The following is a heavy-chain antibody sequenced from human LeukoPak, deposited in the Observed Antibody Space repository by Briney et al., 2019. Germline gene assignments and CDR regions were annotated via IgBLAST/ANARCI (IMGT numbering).Heavy chain of an antibody. J-gene: IGHJ4*02. V-gene: IGHV4-39*01. CDR1: GGSISSSSYY. Sequence: SETPSLTCTVSGGSISSSSYYWGWIRQPPGEGLEWIGSISCSGSTYYTPSLKSRITISVDTSKNQFSLKLSSVTAADTAVYYCARVFYSGYDFGEFDYWGQGTLVTVSS. CDR3: ARVFYSGYDFGEFDY. D-gene: IGHD5-12*01. CDR2: ISCSGST.